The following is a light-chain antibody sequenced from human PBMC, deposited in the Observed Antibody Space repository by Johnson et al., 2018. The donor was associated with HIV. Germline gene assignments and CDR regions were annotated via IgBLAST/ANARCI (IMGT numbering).Light chain of an antibody. Sequence: QSILTQPPSVSAAPGQTVNISCSGNVSNIESYFVSWYQQLPGAAPTLLIYEDNKRPSGIPARFSGSKSGATATLGITGLQTGDEADYYCGIWDASLSPRYVSGTGTTITVL. CDR2: EDN. J-gene: IGLJ1*01. CDR3: GIWDASLSPRYV. CDR1: VSNIESYF. V-gene: IGLV1-51*02.